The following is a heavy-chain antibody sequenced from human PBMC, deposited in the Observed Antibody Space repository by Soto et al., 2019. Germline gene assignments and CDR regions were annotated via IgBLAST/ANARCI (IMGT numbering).Heavy chain of an antibody. CDR1: GYTFTSYD. CDR2: MNPNSGNT. CDR3: ARALRELRYFDWLLSYYYYMDV. D-gene: IGHD3-9*01. J-gene: IGHJ6*03. Sequence: ASVKVSCKASGYTFTSYDINWVRQATGQGLEWMGWMNPNSGNTGYAQKFQGRVTMTRNTSISTAYMELSSLRSEDTAVYYCARALRELRYFDWLLSYYYYMDVWGKGTTVTVSS. V-gene: IGHV1-8*01.